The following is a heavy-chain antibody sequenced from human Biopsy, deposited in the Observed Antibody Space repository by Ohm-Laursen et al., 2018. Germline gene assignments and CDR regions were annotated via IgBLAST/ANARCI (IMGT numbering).Heavy chain of an antibody. V-gene: IGHV4-39*01. J-gene: IGHJ4*02. CDR1: GGSISSRNHY. CDR3: ARHSLDDFWSGAHYYFDY. CDR2: VYYSGST. Sequence: GTLSLTCCVSGGSISSRNHYWGWLRQPLGKGLEWIGHVYYSGSTFYNSSLESRVTVSVDTSKNQFHLRLTSMSASDTAVYYCARHSLDDFWSGAHYYFDYWGLGTLVTVSS. D-gene: IGHD3-3*01.